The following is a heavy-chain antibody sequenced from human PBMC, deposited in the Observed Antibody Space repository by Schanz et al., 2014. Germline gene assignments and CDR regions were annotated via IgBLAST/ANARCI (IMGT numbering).Heavy chain of an antibody. J-gene: IGHJ4*02. D-gene: IGHD6-13*01. CDR1: RSTFSSYT. CDR2: FIPILDVG. Sequence: QVPLVQSGAEVKKPGSSVKVSCKASRSTFSSYTISWVRQARGQGLEWVGRFIPILDVGNYAQQFQGRVTMTRDTSTSTVYMELSSLRSEDTAVYYCARDGVDAAAGGNYWGQGTLVTVSS. CDR3: ARDGVDAAAGGNY. V-gene: IGHV1-69*08.